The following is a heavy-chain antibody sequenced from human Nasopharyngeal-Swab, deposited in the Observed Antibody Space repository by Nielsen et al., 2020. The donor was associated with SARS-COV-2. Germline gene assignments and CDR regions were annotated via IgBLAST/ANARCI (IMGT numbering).Heavy chain of an antibody. CDR1: GYTLTAYA. Sequence: PSVKVSCKASGYTLTAYALNWVRQAPGQGLEWMGWINTNTGKPTYAPGFAGRFVFSLDTSVSTTYLEISNLKTEDTAVYYCARAVIVVAGIDHWGQGTLVSVSS. CDR2: INTNTGKP. D-gene: IGHD6-19*01. CDR3: ARAVIVVAGIDH. V-gene: IGHV7-4-1*02. J-gene: IGHJ4*02.